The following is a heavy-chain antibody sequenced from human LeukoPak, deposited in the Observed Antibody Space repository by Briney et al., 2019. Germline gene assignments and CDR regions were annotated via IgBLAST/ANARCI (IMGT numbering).Heavy chain of an antibody. CDR3: ARDGGGIAAAGTLGFDP. CDR2: ISSSSSYI. V-gene: IGHV3-21*01. J-gene: IGHJ5*02. D-gene: IGHD6-13*01. Sequence: PGGSLRLSCTASGFTFDDHGMSWVRQVPEKGLEWVSSISSSSSYIYYADSVKGRFTISRDNAKNSLYLQMNSLRAEDTAVYYCARDGGGIAAAGTLGFDPWGQGTLVTVSS. CDR1: GFTFDDHG.